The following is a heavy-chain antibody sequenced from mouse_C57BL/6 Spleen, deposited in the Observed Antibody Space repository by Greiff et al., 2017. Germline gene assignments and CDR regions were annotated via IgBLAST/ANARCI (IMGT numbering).Heavy chain of an antibody. Sequence: VQLQQSGAELVRPGASVKLSCTASGFNFKDYYMHWVKQRPEQGLEWIGRIYPEDGDTEYAPKFQGKATMTADTSSNTAYLQLSSLTSEDTAVYYCTPMCYCGSSYGCWGKGTLVTVAA. J-gene: IGHJ3*01. CDR1: GFNFKDYY. D-gene: IGHD1-1*01. V-gene: IGHV14-1*01. CDR2: IYPEDGDT. CDR3: TPMCYCGSSYGC.